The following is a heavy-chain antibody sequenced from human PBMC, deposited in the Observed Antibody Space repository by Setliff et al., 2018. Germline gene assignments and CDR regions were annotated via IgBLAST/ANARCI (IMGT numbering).Heavy chain of an antibody. J-gene: IGHJ6*03. CDR1: GFSFSIFW. CDR3: ARLAGTMTIYGYYHYYMDV. CDR2: IKQDGSEK. Sequence: GGSLRLSCAGSGFSFSIFWMSWVRQAPGKGLEWVANIKQDGSEKYYVDSVKGRFTISRDNAKSSLYLQMNSLRAEDTAVYYCARLAGTMTIYGYYHYYMDVWGKGTTVTVSS. V-gene: IGHV3-7*01. D-gene: IGHD3-22*01.